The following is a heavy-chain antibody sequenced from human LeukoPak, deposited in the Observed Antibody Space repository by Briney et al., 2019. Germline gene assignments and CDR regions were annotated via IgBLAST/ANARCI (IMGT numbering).Heavy chain of an antibody. V-gene: IGHV3-15*01. J-gene: IGHJ5*02. Sequence: TGGSLGLSCAASGFTFSSAWMNWVRQAPGKGLEWVGRIKSKTDGGTTDYAPPVKGRFTISRDDSKNTLYLQMNSLKSEDTALYYCTASNWFDPWGQGTLVTVSS. CDR1: GFTFSSAW. CDR2: IKSKTDGGTT. CDR3: TASNWFDP.